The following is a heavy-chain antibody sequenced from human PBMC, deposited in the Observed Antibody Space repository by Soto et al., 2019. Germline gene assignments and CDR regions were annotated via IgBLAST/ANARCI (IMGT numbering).Heavy chain of an antibody. Sequence: SVKVSCKASGGTFSSYAISWVRQAPGQGLEWMGGIIPIFGTANYAQKFQGRVTITADESTSTAYMELSSLRSEDTAVYYCARDYRYDDFWSGYYLSWGQGTLVTVSS. V-gene: IGHV1-69*13. D-gene: IGHD3-3*01. CDR1: GGTFSSYA. CDR3: ARDYRYDDFWSGYYLS. J-gene: IGHJ4*02. CDR2: IIPIFGTA.